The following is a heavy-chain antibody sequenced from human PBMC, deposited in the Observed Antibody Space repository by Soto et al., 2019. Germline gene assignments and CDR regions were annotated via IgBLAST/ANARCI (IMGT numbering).Heavy chain of an antibody. CDR2: IYYSGST. CDR3: ARVADCSGGSCSDY. D-gene: IGHD2-15*01. Sequence: SETLSLTCTFSGGSISSYYWSWIRQPPGKGLEWIGYIYYSGSTNYNPSLKSRVTISVDTSKNQFSLKLSSVTAADTAVYYCARVADCSGGSCSDYWGQGTLVTVSS. CDR1: GGSISSYY. J-gene: IGHJ4*02. V-gene: IGHV4-59*01.